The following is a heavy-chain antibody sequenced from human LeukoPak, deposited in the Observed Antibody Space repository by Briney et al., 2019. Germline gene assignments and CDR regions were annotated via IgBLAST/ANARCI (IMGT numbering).Heavy chain of an antibody. V-gene: IGHV4-31*11. CDR3: ARETAADGYNYFDY. CDR2: IYYSGST. D-gene: IGHD5-24*01. CDR1: GGSFSGYY. J-gene: IGHJ4*02. Sequence: SETLSLTCAVYGGSFSGYYWSWIRQHPGKGLEWIGYIYYSGSTYYNPSLKSRVTISVDTSKNQFSLKLSSVTAADTAVYYCARETAADGYNYFDYWGQGTLVTVSS.